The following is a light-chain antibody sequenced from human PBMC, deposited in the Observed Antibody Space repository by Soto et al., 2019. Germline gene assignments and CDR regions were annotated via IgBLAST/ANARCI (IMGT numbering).Light chain of an antibody. Sequence: EIVMTQSPGTLSLSPGERATPSCRASQSVSSSYLAWYQQKPGQTPRLLIYGASNRATGIPDRFSGSGSGTEFTLTISSQQPDDFANYCCQQYSSYGTFGQGTKVDIK. CDR2: GAS. CDR3: QQYSSYGT. V-gene: IGKV3-20*01. CDR1: QSVSSSY. J-gene: IGKJ1*01.